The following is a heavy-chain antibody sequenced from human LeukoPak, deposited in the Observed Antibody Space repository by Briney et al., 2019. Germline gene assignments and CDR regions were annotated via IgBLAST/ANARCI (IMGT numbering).Heavy chain of an antibody. CDR1: GGSISSYY. Sequence: PSETLSLTCTVSGGSISSYYWSWIRQPPGKGLEWIGYIYYSGSTNYNPSLRSRVTISVATSKNQFSLNLSSVTAADTAVYYCARHPCSSTSCYFGYYGMDVWGQGTTVTVSS. CDR2: IYYSGST. J-gene: IGHJ6*02. CDR3: ARHPCSSTSCYFGYYGMDV. D-gene: IGHD2-2*01. V-gene: IGHV4-59*08.